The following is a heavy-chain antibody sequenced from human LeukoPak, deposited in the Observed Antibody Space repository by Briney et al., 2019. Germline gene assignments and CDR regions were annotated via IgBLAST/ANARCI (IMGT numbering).Heavy chain of an antibody. D-gene: IGHD2-8*01. V-gene: IGHV3-9*01. CDR3: AKDMDASPTNTPFDL. CDR2: ISWNGHRI. CDR1: GFTFEDYA. J-gene: IGHJ4*02. Sequence: SLRLSCTASGFTFEDYAMHWVRQVPAKGLEWVSHISWNGHRIVYADSVRGRFTISRDNAKNTLYLQMNSLRSDDTAFYYCAKDMDASPTNTPFDLWGQGTLVSVSS.